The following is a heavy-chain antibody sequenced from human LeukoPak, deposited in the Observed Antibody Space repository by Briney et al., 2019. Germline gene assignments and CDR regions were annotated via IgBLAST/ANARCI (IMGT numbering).Heavy chain of an antibody. V-gene: IGHV3-7*03. D-gene: IGHD1-26*01. CDR2: IKQDGSEK. CDR3: ARDFSGSYPRDAFDI. Sequence: ETLSLTCTVSGGSISSYYWSWVRQAPGKGLEWVANIKQDGSEKYYVDSVKGRFTISRDNAKNSLYLQMNSLRAEDTAVYYCARDFSGSYPRDAFDIWGQGTMVTVSS. J-gene: IGHJ3*02. CDR1: GGSISSYY.